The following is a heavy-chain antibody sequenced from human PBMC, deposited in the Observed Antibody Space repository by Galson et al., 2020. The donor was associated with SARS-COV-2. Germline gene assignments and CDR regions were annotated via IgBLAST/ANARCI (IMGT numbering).Heavy chain of an antibody. D-gene: IGHD2-15*01. V-gene: IGHV3-48*02. CDR3: ARDGYCSGGSCPEGYYYYGMDV. J-gene: IGHJ6*02. CDR1: GFTFSSYS. Sequence: GGSLRLSCAASGFTFSSYSMNWVRQAPGKGLEWVSYISSSSSTIYYADSVKGRFTISRDNAKNSLYLQMNSLRDEDTAVYYCARDGYCSGGSCPEGYYYYGMDVWGQGTTVTVSS. CDR2: ISSSSSTI.